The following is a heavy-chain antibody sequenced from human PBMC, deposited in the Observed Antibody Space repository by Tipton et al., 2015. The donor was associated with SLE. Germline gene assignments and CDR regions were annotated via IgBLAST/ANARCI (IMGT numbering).Heavy chain of an antibody. V-gene: IGHV4-31*03. Sequence: TLSLTCTVSGGSISSGGYYWSWIRQHPGKGLEWIGYIYYSGSTYYNPSLKSRVTISVDTSKNQFSLKLSSVTAADTAVYYCARDPAVAGDAFDIWGQGTMVTVSS. CDR3: ARDPAVAGDAFDI. J-gene: IGHJ3*02. CDR2: IYYSGST. D-gene: IGHD6-19*01. CDR1: GGSISSGGYY.